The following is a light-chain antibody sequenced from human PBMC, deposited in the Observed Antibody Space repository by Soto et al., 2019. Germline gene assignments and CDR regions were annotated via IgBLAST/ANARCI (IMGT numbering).Light chain of an antibody. CDR3: QHYDSSPPYT. V-gene: IGKV3-20*01. CDR1: RSFASSY. J-gene: IGKJ2*01. CDR2: AAS. Sequence: EIVLTQSPVTLSLSPGERATLSCRASRSFASSYLGWYQQKPGQAPRLLIYAASTRATGIPDRFSGSGSATDFTLTISRLEPEDSAVYYCQHYDSSPPYTFGQGTKWIS.